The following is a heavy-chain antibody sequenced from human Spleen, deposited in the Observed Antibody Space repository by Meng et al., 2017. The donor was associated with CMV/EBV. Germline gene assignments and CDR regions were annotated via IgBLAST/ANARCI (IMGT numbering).Heavy chain of an antibody. CDR2: PRFDGNNE. J-gene: IGHJ4*02. CDR3: AIDQVTIFGVVTLGY. V-gene: IGHV3-30*02. Sequence: LKISCGAAGFTFSSYGMHWVRQAPGKGLEWVAFPRFDGNNEDYADSVKGRFTISRDNSKNSLDLQMNSLRAEDTAVYYCAIDQVTIFGVVTLGYWGQGTLVTVSS. CDR1: GFTFSSYG. D-gene: IGHD3-3*01.